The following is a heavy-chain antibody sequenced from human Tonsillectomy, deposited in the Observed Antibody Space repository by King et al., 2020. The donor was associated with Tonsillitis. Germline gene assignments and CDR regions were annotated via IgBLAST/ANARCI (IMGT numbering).Heavy chain of an antibody. CDR3: ARAILPAAIRFHYYYYMDV. V-gene: IGHV1-18*01. D-gene: IGHD2-2*02. CDR1: GYTFPSYG. Sequence: VQSGAEVKKPGASVQVSCKASGYTFPSYGISWVRPAPGQGLEWMGWISAYNGNTNYAQKLQGRVTMTTDTSTSTAYMELRSLRSDDTAVYYCARAILPAAIRFHYYYYMDVWGKGTTVTVSS. CDR2: ISAYNGNT. J-gene: IGHJ6*03.